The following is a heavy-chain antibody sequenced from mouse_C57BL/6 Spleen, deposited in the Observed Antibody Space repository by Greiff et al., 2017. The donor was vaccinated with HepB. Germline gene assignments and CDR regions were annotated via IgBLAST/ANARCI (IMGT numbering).Heavy chain of an antibody. J-gene: IGHJ2*01. D-gene: IGHD1-1*01. CDR3: ARGLYYYGSSFDY. CDR2: ISSGSSTI. Sequence: EVHLVESGGGLVKPGGSLKLSCAASGFTFSDYGMHWVRQAPEKGLEWVAYISSGSSTIYYADTVKGRFTISRDNAKNTLFLQMTSLRSEDTAMYYCARGLYYYGSSFDYWGQGTTLTVSS. CDR1: GFTFSDYG. V-gene: IGHV5-17*01.